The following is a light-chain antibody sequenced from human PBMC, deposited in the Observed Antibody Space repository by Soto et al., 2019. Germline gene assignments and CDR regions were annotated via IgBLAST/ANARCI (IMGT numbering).Light chain of an antibody. CDR3: MQSLQTPGT. V-gene: IGKV2-28*01. J-gene: IGKJ1*01. CDR2: LGS. CDR1: QSLLHTNGKKY. Sequence: EMVMTKSPLSLTVTPGEPASISCRSSQSLLHTNGKKYLDWYLQKPGQSPQLLIYLGSNRASGVPDRFSGSGSGTDFTLKISRVEADDVGVYYCMQSLQTPGTFGQGTKVDIK.